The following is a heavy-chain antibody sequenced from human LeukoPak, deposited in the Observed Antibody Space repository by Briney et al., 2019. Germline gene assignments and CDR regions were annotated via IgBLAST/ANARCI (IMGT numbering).Heavy chain of an antibody. CDR2: ISHTGGT. D-gene: IGHD3-10*01. CDR1: GHSVSSGYY. J-gene: IGHJ3*02. Sequence: SETLSLTCTVSGHSVSSGYYWAWIRQSPGKGLEWLGSISHTGGTYYSPSLRSPLTISLDTSRNQFSLTLSSVTAADTAIYYCARAWSSGAWDTFDIWGQGTLVTVSS. CDR3: ARAWSSGAWDTFDI. V-gene: IGHV4-38-2*02.